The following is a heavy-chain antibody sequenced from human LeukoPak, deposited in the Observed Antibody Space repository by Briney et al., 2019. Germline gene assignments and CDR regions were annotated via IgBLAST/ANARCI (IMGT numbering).Heavy chain of an antibody. CDR2: INPNSGGT. CDR3: ARDLSIAAPGTDFDY. J-gene: IGHJ4*02. D-gene: IGHD6-13*01. V-gene: IGHV1-2*02. CDR1: GYTLTELS. Sequence: ASVKVSCKVSGYTLTELSMHWVRQAPGQRLEWMGWINPNSGGTKYALKFQGRVTMTRDTSISTAYMELSRLTSDDTAVYYCARDLSIAAPGTDFDYWGQGTLVTVSS.